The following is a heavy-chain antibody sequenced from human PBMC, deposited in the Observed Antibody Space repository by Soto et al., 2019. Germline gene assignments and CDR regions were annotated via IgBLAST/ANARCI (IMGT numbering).Heavy chain of an antibody. D-gene: IGHD5-12*01. CDR3: AKENSGYDSWIYGMDV. CDR1: GFTFCSYA. CDR2: ISGSGGST. J-gene: IGHJ6*02. Sequence: PVGSLRLSCAACGFTFCSYAMSGVRQAPGKGLEWVSAISGSGGSTYYADSVKGRFTISRDNSKNTLYLQMNSLRAEDTAVYYCAKENSGYDSWIYGMDVWGQGTTVTVSS. V-gene: IGHV3-23*01.